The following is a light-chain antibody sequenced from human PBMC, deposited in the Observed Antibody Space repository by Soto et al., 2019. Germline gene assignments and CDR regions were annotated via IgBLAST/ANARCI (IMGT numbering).Light chain of an antibody. J-gene: IGLJ1*01. CDR3: SSYTTSSTRV. Sequence: QSVLTQPASVSGSPGQSITISCTGTSSDVGGYNHVTWYQHHPGKAPKLMIYDVSNRPSGVSNRFSGSKSGNTASLTISGLQADDEADYYCSSYTTSSTRVFGTGTKVTVL. CDR2: DVS. CDR1: SSDVGGYNH. V-gene: IGLV2-14*01.